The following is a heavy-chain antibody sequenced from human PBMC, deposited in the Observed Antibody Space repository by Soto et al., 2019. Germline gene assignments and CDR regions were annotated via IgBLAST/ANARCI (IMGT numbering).Heavy chain of an antibody. D-gene: IGHD6-13*01. J-gene: IGHJ4*02. CDR1: GFTFYNYA. Sequence: WGSLRLSCAASGFTFYNYAMRWVRQAPGKGLEWVSPISGNGSTTWYADAVKGRLTISRDNAKNTVYLQMNSLRAEDSAVYYCARGIAIAGFDYWGQGT. CDR3: ARGIAIAGFDY. CDR2: ISGNGSTT. V-gene: IGHV3-23*01.